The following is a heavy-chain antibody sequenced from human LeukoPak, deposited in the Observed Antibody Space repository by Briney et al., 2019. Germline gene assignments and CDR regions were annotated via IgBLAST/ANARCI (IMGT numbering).Heavy chain of an antibody. CDR2: ISSSSSYI. CDR1: GGSISRYY. CDR3: ASGWSDAFDI. J-gene: IGHJ3*02. V-gene: IGHV3-21*01. D-gene: IGHD6-19*01. Sequence: PSETLFLTCTVSGGSISRYYWSWIRQPPGKGLEWVSSISSSSSYIYYADSVKGRFTISRDNAKNSLYLQMNSLRAEDTAVYYCASGWSDAFDIWGQGTMVTVSS.